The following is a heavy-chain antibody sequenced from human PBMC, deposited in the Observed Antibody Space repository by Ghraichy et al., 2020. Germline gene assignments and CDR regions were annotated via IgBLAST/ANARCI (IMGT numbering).Heavy chain of an antibody. CDR3: ARDADIGVTQAICGLDV. CDR1: GFSFSSHS. V-gene: IGHV3-21*01. Sequence: LSLTCAASGFSFSSHSMNWFRQAPGKGLEWLSSINTDSNYIYYDDSVKGRFTTSRDNAKNSLYLQMDSLGAEDTAVYYCARDADIGVTQAICGLDVWVQGPTVTVS. D-gene: IGHD2-21*02. J-gene: IGHJ6*02. CDR2: INTDSNYI.